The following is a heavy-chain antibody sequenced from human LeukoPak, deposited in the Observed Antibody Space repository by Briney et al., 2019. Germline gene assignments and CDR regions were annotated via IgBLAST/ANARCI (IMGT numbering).Heavy chain of an antibody. Sequence: SSETLSLTCAVYGGSSSGYYWSWIRQPPGKGLEWIGEINHSGSTNYNPSLKSRVTISVDTSKNQFSLKLSSVTAADTAVYYCARRPPNAAAAGINWFDPWGQGTLVTVSS. CDR3: ARRPPNAAAAGINWFDP. J-gene: IGHJ5*02. D-gene: IGHD6-13*01. CDR2: INHSGST. CDR1: GGSSSGYY. V-gene: IGHV4-34*01.